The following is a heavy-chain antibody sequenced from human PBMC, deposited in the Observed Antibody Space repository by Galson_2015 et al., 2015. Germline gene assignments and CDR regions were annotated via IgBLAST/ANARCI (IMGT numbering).Heavy chain of an antibody. V-gene: IGHV3-30*18. J-gene: IGHJ6*02. CDR2: ISYDGSNK. CDR3: AKDPRRAGYYYYGMDV. Sequence: SLRLSCAASGFTFSSYGMHWVRQAPGKGLEWVAVISYDGSNKYYADSVKGRFTISRDNSKNTLYLQMNSLRAEDTAVYYCAKDPRRAGYYYYGMDVWGQGTTVTVSS. CDR1: GFTFSSYG.